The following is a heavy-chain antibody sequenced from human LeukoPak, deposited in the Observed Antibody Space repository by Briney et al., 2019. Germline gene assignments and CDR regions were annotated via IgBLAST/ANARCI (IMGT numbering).Heavy chain of an antibody. CDR1: ADSVSSNSAA. CDR3: ARARAGTFDY. J-gene: IGHJ4*02. Sequence: SQTLSLTCAVSADSVSSNSAAWHWLRQPPSRGLEWLGRTYYRSTWYNDYALSVKGRLNINPDTSKNHFSLQLNSVTPEDTAVYYCARARAGTFDYWGQGTLVTVSS. CDR2: TYYRSTWYN. V-gene: IGHV6-1*01. D-gene: IGHD5-24*01.